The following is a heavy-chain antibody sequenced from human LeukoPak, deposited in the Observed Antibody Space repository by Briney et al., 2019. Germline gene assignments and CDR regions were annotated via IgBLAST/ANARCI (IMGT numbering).Heavy chain of an antibody. CDR3: AKALPRGGSYYLAY. D-gene: IGHD3-16*01. V-gene: IGHV3-48*03. CDR2: ISSSGSTI. J-gene: IGHJ4*02. CDR1: GFTFSSYE. Sequence: GGSLRLSCAASGFTFSSYEMNWVRQAPGKGLEWVSYISSSGSTIYYADSVKGRFTISRDNAKNSLYLQMNSLRAEDTAVYYCAKALPRGGSYYLAYWGQGTPATVSS.